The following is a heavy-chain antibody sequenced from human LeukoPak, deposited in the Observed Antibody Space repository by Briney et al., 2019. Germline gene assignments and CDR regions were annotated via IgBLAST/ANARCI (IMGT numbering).Heavy chain of an antibody. CDR2: IYYSGST. Sequence: PGGSLRLSCAASGFTFSSYAMSWVRQAPGKGLEWIGSIYYSGSTYYNPSLKSRVTISVDTSKNQFSLKLSSVTAADTAVYYCARDPPDFWGQGTLVTVSS. V-gene: IGHV4-39*07. J-gene: IGHJ4*02. CDR1: GFTFSSYA. CDR3: ARDPPDF.